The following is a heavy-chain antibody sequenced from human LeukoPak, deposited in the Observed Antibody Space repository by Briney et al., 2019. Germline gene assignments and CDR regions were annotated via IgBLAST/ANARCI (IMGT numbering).Heavy chain of an antibody. CDR1: GGTFSSYA. D-gene: IGHD1-26*01. J-gene: IGHJ5*02. Sequence: GASVKVSCKASGGTFSSYAISWVRQAPGQGLEWMGGIIPIFGTANYAQKFQGGVTVTADESTSTAYMELSSLRSEDTAVYYCAGLGELLYYPWGQGTLVTVSS. CDR3: AGLGELLYYP. CDR2: IIPIFGTA. V-gene: IGHV1-69*13.